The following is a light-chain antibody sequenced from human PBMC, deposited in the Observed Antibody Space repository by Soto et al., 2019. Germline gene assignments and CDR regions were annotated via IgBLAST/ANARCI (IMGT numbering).Light chain of an antibody. Sequence: EIVLTQSPATLSLSPGERATLSCRASQSVFSYLAWYQQKPGQAPRLLIYDASNRATGIPARFSGSGSGTDFTLTISSLEPEDFAVYYCQHRSTWPPTFGPGTKVDIK. J-gene: IGKJ3*01. CDR1: QSVFSY. V-gene: IGKV3-11*01. CDR2: DAS. CDR3: QHRSTWPPT.